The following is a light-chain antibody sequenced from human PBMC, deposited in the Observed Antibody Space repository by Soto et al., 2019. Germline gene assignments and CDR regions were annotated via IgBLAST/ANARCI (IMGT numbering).Light chain of an antibody. CDR2: GAS. J-gene: IGKJ2*01. V-gene: IGKV3-20*01. CDR1: QSFSSGY. Sequence: EIVSTQSPGTLSLSPGERATLSCRASQSFSSGYVAWYQQKRGQAPRLLIYGASGRAAGIPDRFSGSGSGTDFTLTISRLEPEDFAVYYCQEYGSSPTFGQGTKLEI. CDR3: QEYGSSPT.